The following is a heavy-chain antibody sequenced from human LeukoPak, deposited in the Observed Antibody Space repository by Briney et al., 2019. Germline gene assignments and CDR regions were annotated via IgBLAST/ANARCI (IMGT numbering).Heavy chain of an antibody. CDR2: IIPIFGTA. V-gene: IGHV1-69*06. D-gene: IGHD6-13*01. Sequence: GSSVKVSCKASGGTFTSYAISWVRQAPGQGLEWMGGIIPIFGTANYAQKFQGRVTITADKSTSTAYMELSSLRSEDTAVYYCARMAAAGTGWYYYYGMDVWGKGTPVIVSS. CDR1: GGTFTSYA. J-gene: IGHJ6*04. CDR3: ARMAAAGTGWYYYYGMDV.